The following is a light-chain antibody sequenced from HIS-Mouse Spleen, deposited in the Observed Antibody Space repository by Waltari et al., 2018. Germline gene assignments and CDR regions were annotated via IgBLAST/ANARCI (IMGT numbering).Light chain of an antibody. CDR2: DVS. J-gene: IGLJ2*01. Sequence: QSALTQPASVSGSPGQSITISCTGTSSDVGGYNYVSWYQQPPGQAPNFMFYDVSNRPSGVSNRFSGSNAGNTASLTISGLQAEDEADYYCSSYTSSSSVVFGGGTKLTVL. CDR3: SSYTSSSSVV. V-gene: IGLV2-14*03. CDR1: SSDVGGYNY.